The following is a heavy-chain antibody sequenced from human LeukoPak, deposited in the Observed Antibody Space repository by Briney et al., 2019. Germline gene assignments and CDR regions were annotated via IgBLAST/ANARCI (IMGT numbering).Heavy chain of an antibody. CDR3: AREIDTYSGSYYNY. D-gene: IGHD1-26*01. V-gene: IGHV1-2*02. Sequence: ASVKVFCKASGYTFTGYYMHWVRQAPGQGLEWMVWINPNSGSTYDAQKFQGRLTVTRATSISTAYMELSRLTSYDTAVYYCAREIDTYSGSYYNYWGQGTTVTVSS. CDR1: GYTFTGYY. J-gene: IGHJ4*02. CDR2: INPNSGST.